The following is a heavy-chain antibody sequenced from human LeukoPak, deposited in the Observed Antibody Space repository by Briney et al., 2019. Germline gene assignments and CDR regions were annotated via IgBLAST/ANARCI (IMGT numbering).Heavy chain of an antibody. V-gene: IGHV1-69*02. Sequence: SVKVSCKASGGTFSSDTISWVRQAPGQRLEWMGRIIPILGIASYAQKFQGRVTITADKSTSTAYMELSSLRSEDTAVYYCARLPAGDTAMVPYYYYGMDVWGQGTTITVSS. CDR2: IIPILGIA. J-gene: IGHJ6*02. D-gene: IGHD5-18*01. CDR1: GGTFSSDT. CDR3: ARLPAGDTAMVPYYYYGMDV.